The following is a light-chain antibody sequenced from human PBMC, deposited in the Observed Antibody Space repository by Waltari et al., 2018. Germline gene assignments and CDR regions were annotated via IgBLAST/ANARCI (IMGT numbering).Light chain of an antibody. CDR1: QSVTST. V-gene: IGKV3-20*01. Sequence: EIVLSQSPVSLSFSPAARATLSFRASQSVTSTLAWYQHKPGQAHRLLIYGAFSRATGLPDRFGGSGSGTEFILTISRVEPEDFAIYCCQQYGTSPLSFGGGTKVEMK. CDR3: QQYGTSPLS. J-gene: IGKJ4*01. CDR2: GAF.